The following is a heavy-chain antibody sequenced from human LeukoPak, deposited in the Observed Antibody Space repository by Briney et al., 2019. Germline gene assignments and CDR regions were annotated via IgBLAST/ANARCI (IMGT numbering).Heavy chain of an antibody. CDR3: ARHGITMVRGVIITPVGVDY. CDR1: GYSFTSYW. D-gene: IGHD3-10*01. V-gene: IGHV5-51*01. CDR2: IYPGDSDT. Sequence: GESLKISCKGSGYSFTSYWIGWVRQMPGKGLEWMGIIYPGDSDTRYSPSFQGQVTISADKSISTAYLQWSSLKATDTAMYYCARHGITMVRGVIITPVGVDYWGQGTLVTVSS. J-gene: IGHJ4*02.